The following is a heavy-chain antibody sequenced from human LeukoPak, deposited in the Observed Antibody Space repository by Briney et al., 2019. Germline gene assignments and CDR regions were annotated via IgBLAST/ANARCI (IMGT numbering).Heavy chain of an antibody. J-gene: IGHJ5*02. V-gene: IGHV4-39*01. D-gene: IGHD6-13*01. CDR2: IYYSGST. Sequence: PSETLSLTCTVSGGSISSSSYYWGWIRQPPGKGLEWIGSIYYSGSTYYNPSLKSRVTISVDTSKNQFSLKLSSVTAADTAVYYCASRYSSSRRADWFDPWGQGTLVTVSS. CDR3: ASRYSSSRRADWFDP. CDR1: GGSISSSSYY.